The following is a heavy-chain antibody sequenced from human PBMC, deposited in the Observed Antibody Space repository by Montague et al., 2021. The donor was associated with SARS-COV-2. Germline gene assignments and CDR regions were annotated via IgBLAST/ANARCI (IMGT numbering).Heavy chain of an antibody. J-gene: IGHJ6*02. CDR3: ARDLGLVPAMVYYYYYGMEV. V-gene: IGHV3-48*02. D-gene: IGHD5-18*01. CDR1: GFTFSSYS. Sequence: SLRLSCAASGFTFSSYSMHWVRQAPGKGLEWVSYISTSSSTIYYAESVKGRFTISRDNAKNSLSLQMNSLRDEDTAVYYCARDLGLVPAMVYYYYYGMEVWGQGTTVAASS. CDR2: ISTSSSTI.